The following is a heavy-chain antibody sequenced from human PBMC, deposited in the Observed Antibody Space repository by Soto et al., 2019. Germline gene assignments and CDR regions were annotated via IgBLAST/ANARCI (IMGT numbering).Heavy chain of an antibody. Sequence: GAAVKVSCKASGYTFTSYYMHWVRQAPGQGLEWMGIINPSGGSTSYAQKFQGRVTMTRDTSTSTVYMELSSLRSEDTAVYYCARGFPDVHDYYGMDVWGQGTTVTVSS. CDR2: INPSGGST. V-gene: IGHV1-46*01. CDR3: ARGFPDVHDYYGMDV. CDR1: GYTFTSYY. J-gene: IGHJ6*02.